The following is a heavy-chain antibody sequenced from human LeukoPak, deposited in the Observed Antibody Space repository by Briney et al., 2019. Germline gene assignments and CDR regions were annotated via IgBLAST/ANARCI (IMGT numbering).Heavy chain of an antibody. Sequence: GGSLRLSCAVSGITLSNYGMSWVRQAPGKGLEWVAGISECGGSTNYADSVKGRFTISRDNPKNTPYLQMNSLRAEDTAVYFCAKRGVVIRVILVGFHKEAYYFDSWGQGALVTVSS. D-gene: IGHD3-22*01. J-gene: IGHJ4*02. CDR3: AKRGVVIRVILVGFHKEAYYFDS. CDR1: GITLSNYG. CDR2: ISECGGST. V-gene: IGHV3-23*01.